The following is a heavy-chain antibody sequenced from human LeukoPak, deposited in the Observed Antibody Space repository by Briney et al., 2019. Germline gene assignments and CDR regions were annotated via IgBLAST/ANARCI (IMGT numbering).Heavy chain of an antibody. CDR1: GGSVSSSSYY. V-gene: IGHV4-39*07. CDR3: ARGGGPLTPFDY. J-gene: IGHJ4*02. Sequence: SETLSLTCTVSGGSVSSSSYYWGWIRQPPGKGLEWIGSIYYSGSTYYDPSLKSRVTISVDTSKNQFSLKLNSVTAADTAVYYCARGGGPLTPFDYWGQGTLVTVSS. D-gene: IGHD2-15*01. CDR2: IYYSGST.